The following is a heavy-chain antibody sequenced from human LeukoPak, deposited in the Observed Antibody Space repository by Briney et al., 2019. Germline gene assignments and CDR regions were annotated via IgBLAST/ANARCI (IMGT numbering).Heavy chain of an antibody. CDR1: GYTFTSYD. D-gene: IGHD2-2*01. Sequence: ASVKVSCKASGYTFTSYDINWVRQATGQGLEWMGWMNPNSGNTGYAQKFQGRVTMTRNTSISTAYMELSSLRSEDTAVYYCARADPGGYCSSTSCLLDYWGQGTLVTVSS. V-gene: IGHV1-8*01. CDR2: MNPNSGNT. CDR3: ARADPGGYCSSTSCLLDY. J-gene: IGHJ4*02.